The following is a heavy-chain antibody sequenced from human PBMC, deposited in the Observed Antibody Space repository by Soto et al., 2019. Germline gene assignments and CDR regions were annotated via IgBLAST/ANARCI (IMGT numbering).Heavy chain of an antibody. CDR2: IRASGGST. J-gene: IGHJ4*02. CDR3: AKGGYTSPFDY. V-gene: IGHV3-23*01. CDR1: GFTFSSYA. D-gene: IGHD5-12*01. Sequence: GGSLRLSCAASGFTFSSYALTWVRQAPGKGLEWVSTIRASGGSTYYADSMQGRFTISRDNSMNTVFLHMNSLRAEDTAIYYCAKGGYTSPFDYWGRGNLVTVSS.